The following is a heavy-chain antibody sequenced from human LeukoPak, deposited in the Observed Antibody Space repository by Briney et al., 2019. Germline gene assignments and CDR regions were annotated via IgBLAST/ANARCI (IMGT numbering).Heavy chain of an antibody. V-gene: IGHV3-11*04. Sequence: GGSLRLSCTASGFTFSDYYMSWIRQAPGKGLEWISYISAPGSTIYYADSVKGRFTISRDNAKNSLYLQMNSLRAEDTAVYYCAELGITMIGGVWGKGTTVTISS. D-gene: IGHD3-10*02. J-gene: IGHJ6*04. CDR1: GFTFSDYY. CDR2: ISAPGSTI. CDR3: AELGITMIGGV.